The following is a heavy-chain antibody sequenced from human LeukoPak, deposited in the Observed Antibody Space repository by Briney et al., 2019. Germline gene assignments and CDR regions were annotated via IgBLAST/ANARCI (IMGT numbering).Heavy chain of an antibody. V-gene: IGHV3-21*01. J-gene: IGHJ5*02. CDR1: GFTFSSYS. CDR3: ARESFYYDSSGYYGWFDP. CDR2: ISSSSSYI. D-gene: IGHD3-22*01. Sequence: KPGGSLRLSCAASGFTFSSYSMNWVRQAPGKGLEWVSSISSSSSYIYYADSVKGRFTISRDNAKNSLYLQMNSLRAEDTAVYYCARESFYYDSSGYYGWFDPWGQGTLVTVSS.